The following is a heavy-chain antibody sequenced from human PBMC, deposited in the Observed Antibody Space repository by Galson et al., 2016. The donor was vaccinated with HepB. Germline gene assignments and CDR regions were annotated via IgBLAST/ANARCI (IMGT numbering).Heavy chain of an antibody. D-gene: IGHD2-15*01. CDR3: ARQIVVVVAATRGVDLSDP. J-gene: IGHJ5*02. Sequence: ETLSLTCTVSGGSISSSNYYWGWIRQPPGKGLEWIGSIYYSGSTYYNPSLKSRVTMSVDTSKNQFSLKLNSVTAADTAVYYCARQIVVVVAATRGVDLSDPWSQGTLVTVSS. V-gene: IGHV4-39*01. CDR1: GGSISSSNYY. CDR2: IYYSGST.